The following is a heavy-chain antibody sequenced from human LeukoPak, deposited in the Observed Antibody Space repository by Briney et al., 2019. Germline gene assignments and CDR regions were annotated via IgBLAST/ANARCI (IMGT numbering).Heavy chain of an antibody. Sequence: GGSLRLSCATSGFTFSSYWMSWVRQAPGKGLEWVANIKPDGSEKYYVDSVKGRFTISRDNAKNSLYLQMNSLRAEDTAVYYCARDYDFWSGLFDYWGQGTLVTVSS. CDR3: ARDYDFWSGLFDY. CDR2: IKPDGSEK. D-gene: IGHD3-3*01. CDR1: GFTFSSYW. V-gene: IGHV3-7*01. J-gene: IGHJ4*02.